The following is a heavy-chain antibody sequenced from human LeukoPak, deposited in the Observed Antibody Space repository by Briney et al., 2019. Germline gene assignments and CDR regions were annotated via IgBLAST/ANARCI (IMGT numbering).Heavy chain of an antibody. CDR1: GGFISSSSYY. CDR3: VGYSSGWFDY. CDR2: IYYSGST. J-gene: IGHJ4*02. V-gene: IGHV4-39*01. Sequence: SETLSLTCTVSGGFISSSSYYWGWIRQPPGKGLEWIGSIYYSGSTYYNPSLKSRVTISVDTSKNQFSLKLSSVTAADTAVYYCVGYSSGWFDYWGQGTLVTVSS. D-gene: IGHD6-19*01.